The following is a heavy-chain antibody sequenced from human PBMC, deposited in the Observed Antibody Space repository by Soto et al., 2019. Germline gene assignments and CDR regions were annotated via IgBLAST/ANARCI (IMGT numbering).Heavy chain of an antibody. CDR2: IYYTGNS. CDR3: APEQSVFDS. CDR1: NGSISTNGYY. D-gene: IGHD6-19*01. V-gene: IGHV4-31*03. J-gene: IGHJ4*02. Sequence: QVQLQESGPELVKSSQTLSLTCTVSNGSISTNGYYWAWIRQRPGKGLEWIAYIYYTGNSYYNPSLKSRLTISIDTSKNQFSRTLSSVTAADTAVYYYAPEQSVFDSWGQGTLVTVSS.